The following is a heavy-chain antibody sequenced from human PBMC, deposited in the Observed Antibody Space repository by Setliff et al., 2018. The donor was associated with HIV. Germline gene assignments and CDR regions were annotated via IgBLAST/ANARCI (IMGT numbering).Heavy chain of an antibody. CDR2: LSPSGTT. J-gene: IGHJ4*02. D-gene: IGHD4-17*01. CDR3: ASFFVTTVTNQDY. V-gene: IGHV4-34*01. CDR1: GGSFSNYY. Sequence: KPSETLSLTCTVYGGSFSNYYTNWIRQPPGKGLEWIGELSPSGTTRSNPSLQSRVTISLDTSNNQFSLKLTSVTAADTAMYYCASFFVTTVTNQDYWGQETPVTVSS.